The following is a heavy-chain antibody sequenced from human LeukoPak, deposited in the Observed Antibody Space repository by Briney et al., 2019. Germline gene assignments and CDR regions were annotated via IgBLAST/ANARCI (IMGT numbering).Heavy chain of an antibody. V-gene: IGHV4-34*01. CDR3: ARRKAKTLNYFDY. CDR2: INHSGST. Sequence: SETLSLTCAVYGGSFSGYYWSWIRQPPGKGLEWIGEINHSGSTNYNPSLKSRVTISLDTSKNQFSLKLTSVTAADTAMYYCARRKAKTLNYFDYWGPGDLWTVSS. CDR1: GGSFSGYY. J-gene: IGHJ4*01.